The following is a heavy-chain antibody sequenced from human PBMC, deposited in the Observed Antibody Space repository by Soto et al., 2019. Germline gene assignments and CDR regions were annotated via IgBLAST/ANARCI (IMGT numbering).Heavy chain of an antibody. J-gene: IGHJ4*02. CDR3: ARGYSSSWYVGEFDY. V-gene: IGHV3-21*01. D-gene: IGHD6-13*01. Sequence: VGSLRLSCAASGFTFSSYSMNWVRQAPGKGLEWVSSISSSSSYIYYADSVKGRFTISRDNAKNSLYLQMNSLRAEDTAVYYCARGYSSSWYVGEFDYWGQGTLVTVSS. CDR1: GFTFSSYS. CDR2: ISSSSSYI.